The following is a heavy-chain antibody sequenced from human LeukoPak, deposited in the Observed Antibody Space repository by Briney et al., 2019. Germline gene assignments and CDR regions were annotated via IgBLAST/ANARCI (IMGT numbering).Heavy chain of an antibody. J-gene: IGHJ4*02. CDR1: GFTFSSYA. V-gene: IGHV3-64D*06. CDR3: VKDGPGSGNPFDY. D-gene: IGHD3-10*01. Sequence: GGSLRLSCSASGFTFSSYAMHWVRQAPGKGLEXXSAISSNGGSTYYADSVKGRFTISRDNSKNTLYLQMSSLRAEDTAVYYCVKDGPGSGNPFDYWGQGTLVTVSS. CDR2: ISSNGGST.